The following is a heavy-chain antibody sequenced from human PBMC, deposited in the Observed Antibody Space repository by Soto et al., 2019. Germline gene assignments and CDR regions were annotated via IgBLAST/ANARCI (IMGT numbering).Heavy chain of an antibody. J-gene: IGHJ4*02. CDR3: ARRSSGWYFDY. CDR2: ISGSGDST. CDR1: GFAFSSYA. Sequence: EVQLLESGGGWVQPGGSLRLSCAASGFAFSSYAMNWVRQAPGKGLEWVSVISGSGDSTYYADSVKGRFTISRDNSKNTLYLQMISLRDEDTAVYYCARRSSGWYFDYWGQGTLVIVSS. V-gene: IGHV3-23*01. D-gene: IGHD6-19*01.